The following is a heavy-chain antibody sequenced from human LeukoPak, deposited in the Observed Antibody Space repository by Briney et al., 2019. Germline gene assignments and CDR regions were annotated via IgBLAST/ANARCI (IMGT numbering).Heavy chain of an antibody. CDR2: IIPIFGTA. Sequence: GASVKVSCKASGGTFSSYAISWVRQAPGQGLEWMGGIIPIFGTANYAQKFQGRVTITADKSTSTAYMELSSLRSDDTAVYYCARDTRLLWFGEANNWFDPWGQGTLVIVSS. V-gene: IGHV1-69*06. CDR3: ARDTRLLWFGEANNWFDP. D-gene: IGHD3-10*01. J-gene: IGHJ5*02. CDR1: GGTFSSYA.